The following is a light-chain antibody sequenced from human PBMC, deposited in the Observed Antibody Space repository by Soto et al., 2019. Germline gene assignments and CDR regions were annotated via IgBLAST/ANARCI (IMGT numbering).Light chain of an antibody. Sequence: DIPMTQSPSTLSASVGDRVTITCRASQSISTWLAWYQQKPGKAPRLLIYKASILDSGVPSRFSGTRSGTEFTLTLSSLQPDDFATYYCQQYDSYSLLIFGGGTKVEIK. J-gene: IGKJ4*01. V-gene: IGKV1-5*03. CDR1: QSISTW. CDR2: KAS. CDR3: QQYDSYSLLI.